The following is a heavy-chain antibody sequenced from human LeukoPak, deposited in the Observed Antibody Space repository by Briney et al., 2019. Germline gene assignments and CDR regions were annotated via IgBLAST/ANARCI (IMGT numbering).Heavy chain of an antibody. CDR3: ARHETGPYFDY. CDR1: GYSFTSYW. V-gene: IGHV5-51*01. CDR2: IYPGDSDT. J-gene: IGHJ4*02. Sequence: GESLKISFKGSGYSFTSYWIGWGRPMPGKGLEWMGIIYPGDSDTRYSPSLQGQVTISADKSISTAYLQWSSLKASDTAMYYCARHETGPYFDYWGQGTLVTVSS. D-gene: IGHD1-1*01.